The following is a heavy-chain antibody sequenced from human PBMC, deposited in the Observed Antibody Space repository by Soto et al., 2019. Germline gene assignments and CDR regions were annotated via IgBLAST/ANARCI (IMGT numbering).Heavy chain of an antibody. CDR3: AREPSIAAVGIPLYSYYYMDV. J-gene: IGHJ6*03. V-gene: IGHV1-46*01. CDR1: GYTFTTYY. Sequence: ASVKVSCKASGYTFTTYYMHWVRQAPGQGLEWMGIINPSGGSTSYAQKFQGRITITRDTSTSTVYMELSSLTSEDTAVYYCAREPSIAAVGIPLYSYYYMDVWGEGTAVTVSS. CDR2: INPSGGST. D-gene: IGHD6-13*01.